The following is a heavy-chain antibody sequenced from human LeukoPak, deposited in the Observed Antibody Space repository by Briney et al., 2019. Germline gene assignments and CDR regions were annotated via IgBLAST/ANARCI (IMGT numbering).Heavy chain of an antibody. D-gene: IGHD2-21*01. CDR1: GGSISSGDYY. CDR3: ARVYCGGDCYSGYYFDY. V-gene: IGHV4-30-4*08. Sequence: SETLSLTCTVSGGSISSGDYYWSWIRQPPGKGLEWIGYIYYSGSTYYNPSRKSRATITVATSKNLFSLKLSSVTAADTAVYYCARVYCGGDCYSGYYFDYWGQGTLVTVSS. CDR2: IYYSGST. J-gene: IGHJ4*02.